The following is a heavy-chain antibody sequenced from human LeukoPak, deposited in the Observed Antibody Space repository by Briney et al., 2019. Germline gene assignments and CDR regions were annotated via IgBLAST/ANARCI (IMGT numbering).Heavy chain of an antibody. CDR2: MNPNSGNT. V-gene: IGHV1-8*01. D-gene: IGHD6-19*01. CDR1: GYTFTSYD. CDR3: AREGAVGGYYYYYYGMDV. Sequence: ASVKVSCKASGYTFTSYDINWVRQAPGQGLEWMGWMNPNSGNTGYAQKFQGRVTMTRNTSISTAYMELSSLRSEDTAVYYCAREGAVGGYYYYYYGMDVWGQGTTVTVSS. J-gene: IGHJ6*02.